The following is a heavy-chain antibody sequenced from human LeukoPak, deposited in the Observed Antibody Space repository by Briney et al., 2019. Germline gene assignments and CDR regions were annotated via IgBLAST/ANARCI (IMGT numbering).Heavy chain of an antibody. V-gene: IGHV4-34*01. D-gene: IGHD6-19*01. Sequence: PSETLSLTCAVYGGSFSTYYWSWIRQPPGKGLEWIGEIKYSGSTNYNPSLKSRVTISVDTSKKQFSLKLSSVTAADTAVYYCARTARRGIAVSGSGNWFDPWGQGTLVTVSS. CDR2: IKYSGST. CDR1: GGSFSTYY. J-gene: IGHJ5*02. CDR3: ARTARRGIAVSGSGNWFDP.